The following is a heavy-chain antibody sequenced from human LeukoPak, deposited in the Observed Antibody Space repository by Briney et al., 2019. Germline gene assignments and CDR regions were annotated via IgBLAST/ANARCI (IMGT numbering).Heavy chain of an antibody. CDR3: ARDLKQQLVSGDWFDP. J-gene: IGHJ5*02. Sequence: GASVTVSCTASGYTFTSYGISWVRQAPGQGLEWMGWISAYNGNTNYAQKLQGRVTMTTDTSTSTAYMELRSLRSDDTAVYYCARDLKQQLVSGDWFDPWGQGTLVTVSS. V-gene: IGHV1-18*01. D-gene: IGHD6-13*01. CDR2: ISAYNGNT. CDR1: GYTFTSYG.